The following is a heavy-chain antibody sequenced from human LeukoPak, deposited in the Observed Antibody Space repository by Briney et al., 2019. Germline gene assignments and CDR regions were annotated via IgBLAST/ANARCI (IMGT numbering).Heavy chain of an antibody. CDR2: IYTSGST. V-gene: IGHV4-61*02. CDR1: GGSISSGSYY. J-gene: IGHJ5*02. Sequence: PSQTLSLTCTVSGGSISSGSYYWSWIRQPAGKGLEWIGRIYTSGSTNYNPSLKSRVTISVDTSKNQFSLKLSSVTAADTAVYYCARGLRRGYSLWVTRFDPWGQGTLVTVSS. CDR3: ARGLRRGYSLWVTRFDP. D-gene: IGHD5-18*01.